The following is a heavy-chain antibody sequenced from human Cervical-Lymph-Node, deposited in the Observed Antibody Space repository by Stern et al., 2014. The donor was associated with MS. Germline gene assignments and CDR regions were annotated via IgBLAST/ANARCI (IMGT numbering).Heavy chain of an antibody. Sequence: VQLLESGGGVVQPGRSLTLSCEASGFSFSNSGMHWVRQAPGKGLYWVAVLSLGGGNKKYGDSVKGGFSISRDMANNTLFLQMNSLRPEDTAVYYCMGVGDAMHVWGQGTTVIVSS. CDR2: LSLGGGNK. V-gene: IGHV3-30*03. CDR3: MGVGDAMHV. J-gene: IGHJ6*02. CDR1: GFSFSNSG.